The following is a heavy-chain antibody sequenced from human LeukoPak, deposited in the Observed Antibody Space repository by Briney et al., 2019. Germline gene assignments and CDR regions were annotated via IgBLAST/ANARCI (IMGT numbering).Heavy chain of an antibody. J-gene: IGHJ4*02. Sequence: SETLSLTCTVFGGSINAYYWNWIRQSPGKGLEWIGYVYYTGSTHYNPSLESRVTISVDTSKNQFSLKLSSVTAADTAVYYCARVNPSTYSYGYVSFDYWGQGTLVTVSS. CDR3: ARVNPSTYSYGYVSFDY. V-gene: IGHV4-59*01. D-gene: IGHD5-18*01. CDR2: VYYTGST. CDR1: GGSINAYY.